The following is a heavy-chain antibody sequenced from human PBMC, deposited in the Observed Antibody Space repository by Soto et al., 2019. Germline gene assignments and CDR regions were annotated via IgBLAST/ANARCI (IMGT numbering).Heavy chain of an antibody. D-gene: IGHD3-10*01. CDR3: ARGGNGAMSSGSYYDY. CDR1: GGSISSGGYY. CDR2: INHSGRT. Sequence: SETLSLTCAVSGGSISSGGYYWSWIRQPPGKGLEWIGEINHSGRTNYNPSLKSRVTISVDTSKNQFSLKLSYVTAAYTAVYYFARGGNGAMSSGSYYDYWGQGTLVTVSS. V-gene: IGHV4-34*01. J-gene: IGHJ4*02.